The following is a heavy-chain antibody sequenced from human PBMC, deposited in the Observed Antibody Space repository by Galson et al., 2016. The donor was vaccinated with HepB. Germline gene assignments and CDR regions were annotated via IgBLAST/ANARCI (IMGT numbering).Heavy chain of an antibody. V-gene: IGHV3-23*01. D-gene: IGHD1-26*01. CDR3: VQGSTAPAV. Sequence: SLRLSCAASGFTFSGYAMHWVRQAPGKGLEVVSSISRSGDSADYADSVKGRFTISRDNSKNTLSLQMNSLTADDTAIYYCVQGSTAPAVWGKGTTVTVSS. CDR1: GFTFSGYA. J-gene: IGHJ6*04. CDR2: ISRSGDSA.